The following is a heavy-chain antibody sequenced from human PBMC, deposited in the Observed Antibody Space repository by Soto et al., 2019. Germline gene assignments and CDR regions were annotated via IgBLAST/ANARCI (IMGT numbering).Heavy chain of an antibody. Sequence: GESLKISCKGSGYSFTGYWIGWVRQMPGKGLEWMGIIYPGDSDTRYSPSFQGQVTISADKSISTAYLQWSSLKASDTAMYYCARSMAGYSSGQAVWGQGTTVTVSS. CDR3: ARSMAGYSSGQAV. CDR1: GYSFTGYW. D-gene: IGHD6-19*01. V-gene: IGHV5-51*01. CDR2: IYPGDSDT. J-gene: IGHJ6*02.